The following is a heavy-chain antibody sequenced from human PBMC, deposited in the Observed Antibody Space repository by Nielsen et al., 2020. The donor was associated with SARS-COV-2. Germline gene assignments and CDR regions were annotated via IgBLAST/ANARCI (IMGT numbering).Heavy chain of an antibody. D-gene: IGHD5-12*01. Sequence: GESLKISCAASGFTFDDYGMSWVRQAPGKGLEWVSGINWNGGSTGYADSVKGRFTISRDNAKNSLYLQMNSLRAEDTALYYCAKGPGYGDYWGQGTLVTVSS. CDR1: GFTFDDYG. CDR2: INWNGGST. V-gene: IGHV3-20*04. J-gene: IGHJ4*02. CDR3: AKGPGYGDY.